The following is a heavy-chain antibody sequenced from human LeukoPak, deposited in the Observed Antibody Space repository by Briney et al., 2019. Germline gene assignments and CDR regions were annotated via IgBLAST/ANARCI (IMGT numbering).Heavy chain of an antibody. CDR2: INHSGST. V-gene: IGHV4-34*01. Sequence: SETLSLTCAVYGGSFSGYYWSWIRQPPGKGLEWIGEINHSGSTNYNPSLKSRVTISVDTSKNQFSLKLSSVTAADTAVYYCASYGDYGWEDYWGQGTLVTVSS. CDR3: ASYGDYGWEDY. CDR1: GGSFSGYY. D-gene: IGHD4-17*01. J-gene: IGHJ4*02.